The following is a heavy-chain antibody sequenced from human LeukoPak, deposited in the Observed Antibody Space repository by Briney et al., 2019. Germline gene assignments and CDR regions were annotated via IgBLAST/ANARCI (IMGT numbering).Heavy chain of an antibody. CDR1: GRTFSGYA. V-gene: IGHV1-69*01. Sequence: SVKVSCKASGRTFSGYAISWVRQAPGQGLEWMGGIIPIFGTANYAQKFQGRVTITADESTSTAYMELSSLRSEDTAVYYCARVNDCSGGSCYPDFDYWGQGTLVTVSS. CDR3: ARVNDCSGGSCYPDFDY. CDR2: IIPIFGTA. J-gene: IGHJ4*02. D-gene: IGHD2-15*01.